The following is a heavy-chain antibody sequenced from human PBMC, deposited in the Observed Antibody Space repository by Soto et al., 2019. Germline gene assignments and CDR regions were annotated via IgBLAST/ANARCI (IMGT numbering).Heavy chain of an antibody. CDR1: GGSISSGGYY. V-gene: IGHV4-30-4*01. CDR2: IYYSGST. CDR3: ARSIEGGYDFWSGYLTGGYYGMDV. J-gene: IGHJ6*02. Sequence: ASETLSLTCTVSGGSISSGGYYWSWIRQPPGKGLEWIGYIYYSGSTYYNPSLKSRVTISVDTSKNQFSLKLSSVTAADTAVYYCARSIEGGYDFWSGYLTGGYYGMDVWGQGTTVTV. D-gene: IGHD3-3*01.